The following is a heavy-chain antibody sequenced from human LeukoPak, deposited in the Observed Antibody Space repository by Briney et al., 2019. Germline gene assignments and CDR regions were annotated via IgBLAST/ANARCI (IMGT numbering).Heavy chain of an antibody. J-gene: IGHJ5*02. D-gene: IGHD6-13*01. CDR3: ARGAIEAAGLGWFDP. CDR2: IYHSGST. CDR1: GYSISSGYY. V-gene: IGHV4-38-2*01. Sequence: PSETLSLTCAVSGYSISSGYYWGWIRQPPGKGLEWIGSIYHSGSTYYNPSLKSRVTISVDTSKNQFSLRLSSVTAADTAVYYCARGAIEAAGLGWFDPGGQGTLVTAPS.